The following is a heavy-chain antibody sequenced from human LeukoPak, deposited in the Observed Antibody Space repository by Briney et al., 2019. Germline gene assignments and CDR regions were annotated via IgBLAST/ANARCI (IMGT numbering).Heavy chain of an antibody. J-gene: IGHJ4*02. D-gene: IGHD3-10*01. V-gene: IGHV1-2*06. Sequence: GSSVKVSCKASGYTFTGYYMHWVRQAPGQGLEWMGRINPNSGGTNYVQKFQGRVTMTRDTSTSTAYMELSRLRSDDTAVYYCARDRSQMVREVAGDYWGQGTLVTVSS. CDR3: ARDRSQMVREVAGDY. CDR2: INPNSGGT. CDR1: GYTFTGYY.